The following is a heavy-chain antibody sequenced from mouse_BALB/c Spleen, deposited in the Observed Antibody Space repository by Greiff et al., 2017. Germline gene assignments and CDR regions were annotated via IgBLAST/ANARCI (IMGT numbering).Heavy chain of an antibody. J-gene: IGHJ1*01. CDR1: GYTFTDYE. D-gene: IGHD1-1*01. Sequence: QVQLQQSGAELVRPGASVTLSCKASGYTFTDYEMHWVKQTPVHGLEWIGAIDPETGGTAYNQKFKGKATLTADKSSSTAYMELRSLTSEDSAVYYCTRGGYGKNFDVWGAGTTVTVSS. V-gene: IGHV1-15*01. CDR2: IDPETGGT. CDR3: TRGGYGKNFDV.